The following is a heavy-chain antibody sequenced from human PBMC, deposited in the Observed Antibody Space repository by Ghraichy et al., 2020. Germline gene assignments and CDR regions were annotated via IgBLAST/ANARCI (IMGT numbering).Heavy chain of an antibody. CDR1: GFSFDDYA. V-gene: IGHV3-9*01. CDR2: ISWNSGSI. D-gene: IGHD3-3*01. Sequence: GGSLRLSCAASGFSFDDYAMHWVRQAPGKGLEWVSGISWNSGSIGYADSVKGRFTISRDNAKNSLYLQMNSLRAEDTALYYCAKDIADFWSGRLVSWGQGTLVTVSS. CDR3: AKDIADFWSGRLVS. J-gene: IGHJ4*02.